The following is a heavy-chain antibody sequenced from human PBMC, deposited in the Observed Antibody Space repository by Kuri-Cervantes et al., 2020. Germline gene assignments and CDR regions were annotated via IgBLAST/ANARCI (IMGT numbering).Heavy chain of an antibody. CDR2: ISYDGSNK. D-gene: IGHD1-14*01. CDR1: GFTFSSYG. Sequence: GGSLRLSCAASGFTFSSYGMHWVRQAPGKGLEWVAVISYDGSNKYYADSVKGRFTISRDNSKNTLYLQMNSLRAEDTAVYHCAKVGMVDVWGQGTTVTVSS. V-gene: IGHV3-30*18. J-gene: IGHJ6*02. CDR3: AKVGMVDV.